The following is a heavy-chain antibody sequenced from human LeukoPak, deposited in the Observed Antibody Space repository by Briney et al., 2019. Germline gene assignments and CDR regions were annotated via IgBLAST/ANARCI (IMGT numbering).Heavy chain of an antibody. Sequence: PSETLSLTRTVSGYSISSGHYWGWIRLAPGKGLEWVASISGTASDIFYADSVKGRFTISRDNTKNSLYLQMDSLRAEDTAFYYCGRRDFDVTHDFDSWGQGTLVTVSS. J-gene: IGHJ4*02. V-gene: IGHV3-11*04. CDR3: GRRDFDVTHDFDS. CDR2: ISGTASDI. CDR1: GYSISSGH. D-gene: IGHD3-9*01.